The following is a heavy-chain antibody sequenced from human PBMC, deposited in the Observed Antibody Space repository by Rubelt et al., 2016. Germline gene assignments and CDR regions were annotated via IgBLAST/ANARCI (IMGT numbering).Heavy chain of an antibody. D-gene: IGHD3-3*01. CDR2: VSHSEGT. CDR1: GGSISSLY. Sequence: QVQLQESGPGLVKPSETLPLTCTVSGGSISSLYWSWIRQTPGKGLEWIGYVSHSEGTYYNPSLKSRVTISLDMSKNHFSLTLRSVSVGDTAVDYGARSGSRLNWFDPWGQGTLVTVSS. CDR3: ARSGSRLNWFDP. J-gene: IGHJ5*02. V-gene: IGHV4-59*11.